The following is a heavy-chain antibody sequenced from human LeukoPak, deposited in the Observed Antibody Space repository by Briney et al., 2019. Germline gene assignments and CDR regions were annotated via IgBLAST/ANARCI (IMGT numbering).Heavy chain of an antibody. D-gene: IGHD6-13*01. CDR2: ISGSGGST. CDR3: AKDKGIAAAGPTFDY. CDR1: GFTFSSYA. V-gene: IGHV3-23*01. J-gene: IGHJ4*02. Sequence: PGGSLRPSCAASGFTFSSYAMSWVRQAPGKGLEWVSAISGSGGSTYYADSVKGRFTISRGNSKNTLYLQMNSLRAEDTAVYYCAKDKGIAAAGPTFDYWGQGTLVTVSS.